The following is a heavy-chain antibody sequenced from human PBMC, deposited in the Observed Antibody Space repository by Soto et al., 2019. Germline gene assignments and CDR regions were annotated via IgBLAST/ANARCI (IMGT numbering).Heavy chain of an antibody. CDR3: AGGEGYYDSSGYYYVWFDY. CDR2: IIPIFGTA. V-gene: IGHV1-69*12. Sequence: QVQLVQSGAEVKKPGSSVKVSCKASGGTFSSYAISWVRQAPGQGLEWMGGIIPIFGTANYAQKFQGRVTSTEDESTSTAYMELSSLRSEDTAVYYCAGGEGYYDSSGYYYVWFDYWGQGTLVTVSS. D-gene: IGHD3-22*01. CDR1: GGTFSSYA. J-gene: IGHJ4*02.